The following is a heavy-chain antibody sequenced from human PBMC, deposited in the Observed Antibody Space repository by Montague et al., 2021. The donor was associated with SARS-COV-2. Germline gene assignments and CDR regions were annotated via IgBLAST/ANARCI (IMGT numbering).Heavy chain of an antibody. CDR3: ARGYEYVWGSYRYLHCFDP. D-gene: IGHD3-16*02. CDR1: GGSFSGYY. J-gene: IGHJ5*02. CDR2: INHSGST. Sequence: SETLSLTCAVYGGSFSGYYWSWIRQPPGKGLEWIGEINHSGSTSYNPSLKSRVTISVDTSKNQFSLKLSSVTAADTAVYYCARGYEYVWGSYRYLHCFDPWGQGTLVTISS. V-gene: IGHV4-34*01.